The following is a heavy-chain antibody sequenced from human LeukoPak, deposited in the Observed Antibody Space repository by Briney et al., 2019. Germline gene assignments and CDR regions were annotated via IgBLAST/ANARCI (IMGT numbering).Heavy chain of an antibody. CDR1: GFTFTNYA. CDR3: ARDRGPYYGSGSHSFDY. V-gene: IGHV1-3*01. D-gene: IGHD3-10*01. J-gene: IGHJ4*02. CDR2: INAGNGKT. Sequence: ASVKVSCKASGFTFTNYAIQWVRQAPGQRLEWMGWINAGNGKTKYSQKFQGRVTITADESTSTAYMELSSLRSEDTAVYYCARDRGPYYGSGSHSFDYWGQGTLVTVSS.